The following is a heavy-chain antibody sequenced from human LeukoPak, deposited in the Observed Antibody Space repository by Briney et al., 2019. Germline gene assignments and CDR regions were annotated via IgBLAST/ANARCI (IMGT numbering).Heavy chain of an antibody. CDR3: AKDTYYDFWSGYQFDY. CDR2: ISGSGGST. CDR1: GFTFSSYA. D-gene: IGHD3-3*01. Sequence: GGSLRLSCAASGFTFSSYAMSWVRQAPGKGLEWVSAISGSGGSTYYADSVKGRFTISRDNSKNTLYLQMNSLRAEDTAVYYCAKDTYYDFWSGYQFDYWGQGTLVTVFS. J-gene: IGHJ4*02. V-gene: IGHV3-23*01.